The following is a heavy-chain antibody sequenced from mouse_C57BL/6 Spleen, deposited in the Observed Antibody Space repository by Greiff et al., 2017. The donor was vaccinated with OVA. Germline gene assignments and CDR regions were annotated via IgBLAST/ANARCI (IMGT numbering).Heavy chain of an antibody. V-gene: IGHV1-82*01. CDR1: GYAFSSSW. CDR3: ARVGLRRGGYYFDD. D-gene: IGHD2-4*01. CDR2: IYPGDGDT. Sequence: VQLQESGPELVKPGASVKLSCKASGYAFSSSWMNWVKQRPGQGLEWIGRIYPGDGDTNYNGKFKGKATLTADKSSSTAYMQLSSLTSEDSAVYFCARVGLRRGGYYFDDWGQGTTLTVSS. J-gene: IGHJ2*01.